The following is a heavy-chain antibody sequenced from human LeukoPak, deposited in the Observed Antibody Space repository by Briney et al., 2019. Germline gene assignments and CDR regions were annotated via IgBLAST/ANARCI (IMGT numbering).Heavy chain of an antibody. CDR2: MNPNSGYT. J-gene: IGHJ4*02. CDR3: ARVAGSIDY. V-gene: IGHV1-8*03. Sequence: GASVKVSCKASGYTFTTYDINWVRQATGQGLEWMGWMNPNSGYTGYAQKFQGRVTITRDTSISTAYMELSSLRSEDTAVYYCARVAGSIDYWGQGALVTVSS. D-gene: IGHD6-19*01. CDR1: GYTFTTYD.